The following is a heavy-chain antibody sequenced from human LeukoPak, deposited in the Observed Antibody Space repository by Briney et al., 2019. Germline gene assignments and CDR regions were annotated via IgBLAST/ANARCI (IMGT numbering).Heavy chain of an antibody. CDR2: VSSSGSST. CDR3: AKRSGYDSGWFDS. V-gene: IGHV3-23*01. Sequence: QAGGSLRLSCAAPGFTFSNYGMSWVRQAPGKGLEWVSGVSSSGSSTYYADSVKGRFTISRDNSKNTLYLQMNSLRAEDTAVYYCAKRSGYDSGWFDSWGQGTLVLVSS. CDR1: GFTFSNYG. J-gene: IGHJ5*01. D-gene: IGHD5-12*01.